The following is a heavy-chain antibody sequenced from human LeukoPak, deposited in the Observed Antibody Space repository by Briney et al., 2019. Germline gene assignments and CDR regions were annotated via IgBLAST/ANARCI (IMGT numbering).Heavy chain of an antibody. J-gene: IGHJ4*02. V-gene: IGHV3-66*01. D-gene: IGHD6-19*01. CDR3: ARARGSGWYYFDY. CDR2: IYSGGST. Sequence: PGGSLRLSCAASGFTVSSSYMSWVRQAPGKGLEWVSLIYSGGSTYYADSAKDRFFISRDNSKNTLYLQMNSLRAEDTAVYYCARARGSGWYYFDYWGQGTLVTVSS. CDR1: GFTVSSSY.